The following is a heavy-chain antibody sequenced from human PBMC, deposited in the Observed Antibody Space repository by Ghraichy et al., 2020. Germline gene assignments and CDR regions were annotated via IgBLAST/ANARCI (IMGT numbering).Heavy chain of an antibody. CDR3: AKDYKAGEAVAGISWFDP. J-gene: IGHJ5*02. Sequence: GGSLRLSCAASGFTFSSYAMSWVRQAPGKGLEWVSAISGSGGSTYYADSVKGRFTISRDNSKNTLYLQMNSLRAEDTAVYYCAKDYKAGEAVAGISWFDPWGQGTLVTVSS. CDR2: ISGSGGST. CDR1: GFTFSSYA. V-gene: IGHV3-23*01. D-gene: IGHD6-19*01.